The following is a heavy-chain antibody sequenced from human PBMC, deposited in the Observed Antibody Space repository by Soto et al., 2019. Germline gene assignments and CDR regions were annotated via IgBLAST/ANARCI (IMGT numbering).Heavy chain of an antibody. CDR1: GFTFSNYA. D-gene: IGHD5-18*01. CDR2: LPERGSSP. Sequence: EVQLLESGGGLVQPGGSLRLSCAASGFTFSNYAMSWVRQAPGKGLEWVSALPERGSSPYYADSVKGRFNISRDNSKNSLYLQMNSRRAEDTAVYYCAKRPSGSYGRNYCMDVWGQGTTVTVSS. CDR3: AKRPSGSYGRNYCMDV. J-gene: IGHJ6*02. V-gene: IGHV3-23*01.